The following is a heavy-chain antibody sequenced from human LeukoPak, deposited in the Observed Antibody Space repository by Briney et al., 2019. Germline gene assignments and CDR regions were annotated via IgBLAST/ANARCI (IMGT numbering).Heavy chain of an antibody. CDR3: ARGPTHIPST. V-gene: IGHV3-48*01. J-gene: IGHJ4*02. CDR1: GFTFSSYS. Sequence: PGGSPRLSCAASGFTFSSYSMNWVRQAPGKGLEWISYISSSISVTYYADSVKGRFTISRDNAKNSLYLQMNSLRAEDTAVYYCARGPTHIPSTWGQGTLVTVSS. D-gene: IGHD2-2*02. CDR2: ISSSISVT.